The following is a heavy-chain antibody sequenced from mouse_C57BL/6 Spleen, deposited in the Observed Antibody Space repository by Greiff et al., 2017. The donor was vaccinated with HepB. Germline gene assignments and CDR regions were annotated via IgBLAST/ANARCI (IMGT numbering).Heavy chain of an antibody. D-gene: IGHD1-1*01. CDR2: ISDGGSYT. J-gene: IGHJ1*03. CDR1: GFTFSSYA. CDR3: ARDQVYYGSSLWYFDV. V-gene: IGHV5-4*01. Sequence: DVKLVESGGGLVKPGGSLKLSCAASGFTFSSYAMSWVRQTPEKRLEWVATISDGGSYTYYPDNVKGRFTISRDNAKNNLYLQMSHLKSEDTAMYYCARDQVYYGSSLWYFDVWGTGTTVTVSS.